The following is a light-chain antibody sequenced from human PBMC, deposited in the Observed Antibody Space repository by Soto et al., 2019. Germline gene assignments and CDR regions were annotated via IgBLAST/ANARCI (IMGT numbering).Light chain of an antibody. J-gene: IGLJ3*02. CDR2: YDS. V-gene: IGLV3-21*04. Sequence: SYELTQPPSVSVAPGKTARITCGGNNIGSKSVHWYQQKPGQAPVLVIYYDSDPPSGIPERFSGSNSGNTATLTISRVEAGDEADYYCQVWDSSSDHRGVFGGGTKLTVL. CDR3: QVWDSSSDHRGV. CDR1: NIGSKS.